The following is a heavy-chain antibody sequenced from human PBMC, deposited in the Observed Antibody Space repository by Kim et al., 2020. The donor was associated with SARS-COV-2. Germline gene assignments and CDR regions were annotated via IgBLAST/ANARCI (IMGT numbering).Heavy chain of an antibody. J-gene: IGHJ6*02. D-gene: IGHD5-18*01. Sequence: SETLSLTCAVSGGSISSSNWWSWVRQPPGKGLEWIGEIYHSGSTNYNPSLKSRVTISVDKSKNQFSLKLSSVTAADTAVYYCARAYSYGHYYYYGMDVWGQGTTVTVSS. V-gene: IGHV4-4*02. CDR2: IYHSGST. CDR1: GGSISSSNW. CDR3: ARAYSYGHYYYYGMDV.